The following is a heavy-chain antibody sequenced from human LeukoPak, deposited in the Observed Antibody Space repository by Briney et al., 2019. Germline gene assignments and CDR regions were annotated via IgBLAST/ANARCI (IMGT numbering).Heavy chain of an antibody. Sequence: GGSLRLSCVASGLTFSNSWMSWVRQAPGKGLQWVANIKQDGSDKYYVDSVKGRFTISRGNAKNSVFLQMSSLRAEDTALYYCASRNYYRSGAYLPYFDFWGQGTLVTVPS. V-gene: IGHV3-7*01. CDR1: GLTFSNSW. CDR3: ASRNYYRSGAYLPYFDF. J-gene: IGHJ4*02. D-gene: IGHD3-10*01. CDR2: IKQDGSDK.